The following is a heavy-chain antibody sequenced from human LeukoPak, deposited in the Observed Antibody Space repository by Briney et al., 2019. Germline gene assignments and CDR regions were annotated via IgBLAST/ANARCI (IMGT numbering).Heavy chain of an antibody. CDR3: AKPYSGSYYFDY. CDR1: GFTVSRNS. CDR2: IYSGGST. Sequence: PGGSLRLSCAASGFTVSRNSMTWVRQAPGKGLEWVSVIYSGGSTYYADSVKGRFTISRDNSKNTLYLQMNSLRAEDTAVYYCAKPYSGSYYFDYWGQGTLVTVSS. D-gene: IGHD1-26*01. V-gene: IGHV3-53*01. J-gene: IGHJ4*02.